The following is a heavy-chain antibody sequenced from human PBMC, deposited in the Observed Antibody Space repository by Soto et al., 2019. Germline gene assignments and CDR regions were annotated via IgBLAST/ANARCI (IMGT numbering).Heavy chain of an antibody. D-gene: IGHD2-2*01. CDR2: IIPIFGTA. Sequence: GXSXKVSFKASGGTXISYAISWVRQAPGQGLEWMGGIIPIFGTANYAQKFQGRVTITADKSTSTAYMELRSLRSEDTAVYYCARERCSSTSCYYSSRWYFDYWG. CDR1: GGTXISYA. J-gene: IGHJ4*01. V-gene: IGHV1-69*06. CDR3: ARERCSSTSCYYSSRWYFDY.